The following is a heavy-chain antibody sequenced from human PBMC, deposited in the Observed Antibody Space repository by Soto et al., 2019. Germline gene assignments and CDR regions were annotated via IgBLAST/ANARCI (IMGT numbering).Heavy chain of an antibody. CDR3: ARIVTGNWYFDL. CDR2: IYYSGST. D-gene: IGHD3-10*01. CDR1: GGSISSYY. J-gene: IGHJ2*01. V-gene: IGHV4-59*01. Sequence: SETLSLTCTVSGGSISSYYWSWIRQPPGKGLEWIGYIYYSGSTNYNPSLKSRVTISVDTSKNQFSLKLSSVTAADTAVYYCARIVTGNWYFDLWGRGTLVTVSS.